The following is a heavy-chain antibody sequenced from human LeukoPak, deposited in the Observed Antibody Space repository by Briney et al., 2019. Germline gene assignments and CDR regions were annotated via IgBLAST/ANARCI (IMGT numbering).Heavy chain of an antibody. D-gene: IGHD2-2*01. CDR2: MNPNSGNT. Sequence: GASVKVSCKASGYTFGSYGITWVRQATGQGLEWMGWMNPNSGNTGYAQKFQGRVTITRNTSISTAYMELSSLRSEDTAVYYCARVEGYCSSTSCYAYGFGLDYWGQGTLVTVSS. CDR1: GYTFGSYG. J-gene: IGHJ4*02. V-gene: IGHV1-8*01. CDR3: ARVEGYCSSTSCYAYGFGLDY.